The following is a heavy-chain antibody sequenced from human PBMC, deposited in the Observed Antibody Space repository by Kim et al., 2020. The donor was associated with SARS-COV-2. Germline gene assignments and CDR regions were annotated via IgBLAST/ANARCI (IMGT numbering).Heavy chain of an antibody. CDR2: IIPIFGTA. Sequence: SVKVSCKASGGTFSSYAISWVRQAPGQGLEWMGGIIPIFGTANYAQKFQGRVTITADESTSTAYMELSSLRSEDTAVYYCARGRRGTYYDSSGHPPYFDYWGQGTLVTVSS. CDR1: GGTFSSYA. J-gene: IGHJ4*02. V-gene: IGHV1-69*13. D-gene: IGHD3-22*01. CDR3: ARGRRGTYYDSSGHPPYFDY.